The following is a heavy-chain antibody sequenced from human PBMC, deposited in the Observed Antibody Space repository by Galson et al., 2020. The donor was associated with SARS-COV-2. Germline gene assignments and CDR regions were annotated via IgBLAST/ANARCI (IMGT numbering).Heavy chain of an antibody. Sequence: ASVKVSCKASGYTFTSYYIHCVRQAPGQGLEWMGIINPSGGGTTYAQKFQGRVTMTRDTSTSTVYMELSSLRPEDTAVYYCARDSQGGNDYNYLLFWGQGTLVTVSS. D-gene: IGHD4-4*01. J-gene: IGHJ4*02. CDR3: ARDSQGGNDYNYLLF. V-gene: IGHV1-46*01. CDR1: GYTFTSYY. CDR2: INPSGGGT.